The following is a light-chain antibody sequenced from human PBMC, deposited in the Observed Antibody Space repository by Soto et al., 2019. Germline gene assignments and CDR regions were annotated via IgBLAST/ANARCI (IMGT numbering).Light chain of an antibody. Sequence: QAVVTQEPSLTVSPGGTVTLTCESSTGPVTSGHWPYWLQQKPGQAPRTLIYDTSKKHSWTPARFSGSLLGGKAALTLSGAQPEDEADYYCFLSYSGARPVVFGGGTKLTVL. CDR3: FLSYSGARPVV. CDR1: TGPVTSGHW. J-gene: IGLJ2*01. V-gene: IGLV7-46*01. CDR2: DTS.